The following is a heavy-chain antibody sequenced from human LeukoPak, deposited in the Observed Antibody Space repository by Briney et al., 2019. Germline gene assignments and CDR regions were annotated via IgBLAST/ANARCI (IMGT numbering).Heavy chain of an antibody. CDR2: IYHSGST. Sequence: RPSETLSLTCAVSGGSISSSNWWSWVRQPPGKGLEWIGEIYHSGSTNYNPSLKSRVTISVDKSKNQFSLKLSSVTAADTAVYYCARAKVSRTGLHFDYWGQGTLVTVSS. CDR3: ARAKVSRTGLHFDY. CDR1: GGSISSSNW. D-gene: IGHD5/OR15-5a*01. V-gene: IGHV4-4*02. J-gene: IGHJ4*02.